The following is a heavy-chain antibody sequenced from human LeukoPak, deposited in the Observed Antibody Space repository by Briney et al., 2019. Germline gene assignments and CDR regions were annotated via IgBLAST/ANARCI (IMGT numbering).Heavy chain of an antibody. CDR2: IYYSGST. CDR1: GGSISSYY. CDR3: ARGHYYDSSGHFDY. D-gene: IGHD3-22*01. J-gene: IGHJ4*02. Sequence: PSETLSLTCTVSGGSISSYYWSWIRQPPGKGLEWIGYIYYSGSTNYNPSLKSRVTISVDTSKNQFSLKLSSVTAADTAVYYCARGHYYDSSGHFDYWGQGTLVTVSS. V-gene: IGHV4-59*01.